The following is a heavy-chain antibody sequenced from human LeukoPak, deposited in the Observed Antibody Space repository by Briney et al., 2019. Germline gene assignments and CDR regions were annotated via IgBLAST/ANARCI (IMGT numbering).Heavy chain of an antibody. D-gene: IGHD6-19*01. CDR1: GFTFSTYW. J-gene: IGHJ3*02. V-gene: IGHV3-74*01. Sequence: GGSLRLSCAASGFTFSTYWMHWVRQAPGKGLVWVSRIITDGSSTGYADSVKGRFTISRDDAKNTLYLQMNSLRAEDTAVYYCAREDVNIAVAASGPFDIWGQGTMVTVSS. CDR2: IITDGSST. CDR3: AREDVNIAVAASGPFDI.